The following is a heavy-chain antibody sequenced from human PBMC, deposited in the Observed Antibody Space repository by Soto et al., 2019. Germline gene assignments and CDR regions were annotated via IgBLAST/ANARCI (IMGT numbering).Heavy chain of an antibody. J-gene: IGHJ4*02. V-gene: IGHV4-31*03. D-gene: IGHD3-10*01. CDR1: GGSISSGGHY. CDR2: IYYGGST. Sequence: QVQLQESGPGLVKPSQNLSLTCTVSGGSISSGGHYWSWIRQHPGKGLEWIAYIYYGGSTYYNPSLKSRVTISVDASKNQFSLRLSSMSAADTAVYYCASDRDGSGGYYFEHWGQGTLVTVSS. CDR3: ASDRDGSGGYYFEH.